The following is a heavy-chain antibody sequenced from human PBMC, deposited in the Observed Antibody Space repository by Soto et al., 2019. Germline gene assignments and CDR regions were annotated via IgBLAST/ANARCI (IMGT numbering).Heavy chain of an antibody. J-gene: IGHJ2*01. CDR3: VKDIHFLGIWYFDL. V-gene: IGHV3-30*18. D-gene: IGHD3-16*01. CDR1: GFTFSSFG. Sequence: AQLAESGGGVVQSGRSLRLSCEASGFTFSSFGMHWVRQAPGKGLEWVAVISYDGSDTYFADSVKVRFTISRDNSKNTVYLQMNSLRVEDTAVYYCVKDIHFLGIWYFDLWGRGSLVSVSS. CDR2: ISYDGSDT.